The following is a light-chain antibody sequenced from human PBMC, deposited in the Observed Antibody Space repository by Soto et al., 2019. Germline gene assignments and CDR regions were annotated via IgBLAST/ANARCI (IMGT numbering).Light chain of an antibody. CDR2: GAS. CDR1: QSVSSN. CDR3: QQYSASPLT. Sequence: DIVMTQSPATLSVSPGERATLFCRASQSVSSNFLACYQQKPGQATRLIIHGASTRATGIPARFSGSGSGTDFTLTISILQSEDFAVYYCQQYSASPLTFGGGTKVEIK. J-gene: IGKJ4*01. V-gene: IGKV3-15*01.